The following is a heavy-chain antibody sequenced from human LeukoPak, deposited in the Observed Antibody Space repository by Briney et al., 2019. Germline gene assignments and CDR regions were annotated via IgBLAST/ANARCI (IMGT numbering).Heavy chain of an antibody. CDR1: GYTFTGYY. CDR2: INPNSGGT. D-gene: IGHD4-23*01. V-gene: IGHV1-2*02. Sequence: ASVKVSCEASGYTFTGYYMHWVRQAPGQGLEWMGWINPNSGGTNYAQKFQGRVTMTRDTSISTAYMELSRLRSDDTAVYYCARERGVVTPYYYYGIDVWGQGTTVTVSS. J-gene: IGHJ6*02. CDR3: ARERGVVTPYYYYGIDV.